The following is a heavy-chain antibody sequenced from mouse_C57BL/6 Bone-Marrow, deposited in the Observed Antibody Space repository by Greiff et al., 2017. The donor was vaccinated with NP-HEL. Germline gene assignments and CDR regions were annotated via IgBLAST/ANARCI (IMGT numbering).Heavy chain of an antibody. CDR2: IHPNSGRT. CDR1: GYTFTSYW. D-gene: IGHD1-1*01. Sequence: QVQLQQPGAELVKPGSSFPFSFPSSGYTFTSYWMHWVKQRPGQGLEWIGMIHPNSGRTHYNEKVKSKATLTVDKSSSTAYMQLSSLTSEDSAVYYCAREGYGSSFYAMDYWGQGTSVTVSA. V-gene: IGHV1-64*01. J-gene: IGHJ4*01. CDR3: AREGYGSSFYAMDY.